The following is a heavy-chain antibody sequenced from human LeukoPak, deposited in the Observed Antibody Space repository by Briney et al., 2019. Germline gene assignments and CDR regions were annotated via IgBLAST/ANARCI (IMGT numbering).Heavy chain of an antibody. CDR1: GYSISSGYY. V-gene: IGHV4-38-2*02. CDR3: ARVGNGWYFDY. D-gene: IGHD6-19*01. J-gene: IGHJ4*02. CDR2: IYHSGST. Sequence: SETLSLTCTVSGYSISSGYYWGWIRQPPGKGLEWIGSIYHSGSTYYNPSLKSRVTISVDTSKNQFSLKLSSVTAADTAVYYCARVGNGWYFDYWGQGTLVTVSS.